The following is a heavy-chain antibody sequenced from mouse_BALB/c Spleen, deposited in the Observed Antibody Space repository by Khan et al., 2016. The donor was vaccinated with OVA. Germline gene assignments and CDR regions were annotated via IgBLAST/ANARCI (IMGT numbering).Heavy chain of an antibody. J-gene: IGHJ3*01. D-gene: IGHD1-1*01. CDR1: GFTFSSYG. CDR2: INSNGGST. V-gene: IGHV5-6-3*01. CDR3: ARDYSY. Sequence: EVELVEPGGGLVQPGGSLKLSCAASGFTFSSYGMSWVRQTPDKRLELVATINSNGGSTYYPDSVQGCFTISRDNAKNTLYLQMSSLKSEDTAMYYCARDYSYWGQGTLVTVSA.